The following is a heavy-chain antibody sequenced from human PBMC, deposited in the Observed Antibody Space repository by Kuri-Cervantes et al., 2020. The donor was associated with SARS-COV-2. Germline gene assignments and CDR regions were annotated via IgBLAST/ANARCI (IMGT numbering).Heavy chain of an antibody. J-gene: IGHJ4*02. CDR1: GFTFSSYW. CDR3: ARDLFIDGSGTFDY. CDR2: IKQDGSEK. V-gene: IGHV3-7*01. D-gene: IGHD3-10*01. Sequence: GESLKISCAASGFTFSSYWMSWVRQVPGKGLEWVANIKQDGSEKYYVDSVKGRFTISRDNAKNSLYLQMNSLRAEDTAVYYCARDLFIDGSGTFDYWGQGTLVTVSS.